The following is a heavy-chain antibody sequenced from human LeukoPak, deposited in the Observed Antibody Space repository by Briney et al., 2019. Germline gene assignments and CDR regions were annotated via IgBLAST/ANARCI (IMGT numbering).Heavy chain of an antibody. V-gene: IGHV4-34*01. CDR1: GGSFSGYY. Sequence: SETLSLTCAVYGGSFSGYYWSWIRQPPGKGLEWIGEINHSGSTNYNPSLKSRVTISVDTSKNQFSLKLSSVTAADTAVYYCARLGRYSSGLNYWGQGTLVTVSS. CDR2: INHSGST. CDR3: ARLGRYSSGLNY. D-gene: IGHD6-19*01. J-gene: IGHJ4*02.